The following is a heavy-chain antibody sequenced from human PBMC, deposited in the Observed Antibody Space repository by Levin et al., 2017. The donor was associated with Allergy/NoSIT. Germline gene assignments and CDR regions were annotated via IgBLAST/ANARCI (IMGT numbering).Heavy chain of an antibody. D-gene: IGHD7-27*01. V-gene: IGHV3-49*03. Sequence: GGSLRLSCSGSGFRFKDYVLAWFRQAPGKGLEWVGFIRSQSYGGPPQYAASVKGRFTISRDDSKSIGYLEMTSLRTDDTAVYYCSRDGDHYYYGLDVWGQRTTVTVSS. CDR2: IRSQSYGGPP. CDR1: GFRFKDYV. J-gene: IGHJ6*02. CDR3: SRDGDHYYYGLDV.